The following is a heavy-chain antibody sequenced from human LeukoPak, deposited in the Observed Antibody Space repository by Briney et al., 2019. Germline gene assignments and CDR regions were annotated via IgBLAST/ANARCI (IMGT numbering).Heavy chain of an antibody. D-gene: IGHD3-22*01. Sequence: SETLSLTCAVYGGSFSGYYWSWIRRPPGKGLEWIGEINHSGSTNYNPSLKSRVTISVDTSKNQFSLKLSSVTAADTAVYYCARGRRVTMIVVVIAETPHFDYWGQGTLVTVSS. CDR3: ARGRRVTMIVVVIAETPHFDY. CDR2: INHSGST. CDR1: GGSFSGYY. J-gene: IGHJ4*02. V-gene: IGHV4-34*01.